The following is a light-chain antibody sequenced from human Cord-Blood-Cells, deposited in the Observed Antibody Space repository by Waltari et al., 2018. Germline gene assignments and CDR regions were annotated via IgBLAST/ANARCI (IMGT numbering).Light chain of an antibody. CDR3: QQSYSTPHT. Sequence: DIQMTQSPSSLSASVGDRVTITCRASQSISSYLNWYQQKPGKAPKILIYAASSLQSGVPSMFSGSGSGTDFTLTISSLQPEDFATYYCQQSYSTPHTFGGGTKVDIK. V-gene: IGKV1-39*01. CDR1: QSISSY. CDR2: AAS. J-gene: IGKJ4*01.